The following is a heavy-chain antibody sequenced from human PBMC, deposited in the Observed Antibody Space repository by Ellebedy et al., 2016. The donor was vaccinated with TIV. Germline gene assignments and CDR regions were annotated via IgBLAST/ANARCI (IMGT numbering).Heavy chain of an antibody. D-gene: IGHD3-22*01. J-gene: IGHJ4*02. V-gene: IGHV5-10-1*01. CDR2: IDPSDSYT. CDR1: GYSFTSYW. CDR3: AREYYYDSSVPGR. Sequence: GESLKISXKGSGYSFTSYWISWVRQMPGKGLEWMGRIDPSDSYTNYSPSFQGHVTISADKSISTAYLQWSSLKASDTAMYYCAREYYYDSSVPGRWGQGTLVTVSS.